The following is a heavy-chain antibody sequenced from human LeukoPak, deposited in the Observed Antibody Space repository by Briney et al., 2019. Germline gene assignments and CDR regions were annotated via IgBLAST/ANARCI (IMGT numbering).Heavy chain of an antibody. V-gene: IGHV3-30*02. CDR3: AKDGTSSGWYPPYYFDY. CDR1: GFTFSSYG. D-gene: IGHD6-19*01. CDR2: IRYDGSNI. Sequence: GGSLRLSCAASGFTFSSYGMHWVRQAPGKGLEWVAFIRYDGSNIFYADSVKGRVTISRDNSKNTLYLQMNSLRADDTAVYYCAKDGTSSGWYPPYYFDYWGQRTLVTVSS. J-gene: IGHJ4*02.